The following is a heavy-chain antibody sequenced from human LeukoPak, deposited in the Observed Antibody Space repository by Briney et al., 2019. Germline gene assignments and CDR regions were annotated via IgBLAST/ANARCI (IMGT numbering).Heavy chain of an antibody. D-gene: IGHD1-26*01. CDR1: GFTLSRYD. Sequence: GGSLRLSCAASGFTLSRYDMHWVRHATGKGLEWVSALGTAGDTYYPGSVKGRFTISRKNAKNSLYLQMNSLRAGDTAVYYCARVGSNAFDIWGQGTMVTVSS. V-gene: IGHV3-13*04. J-gene: IGHJ3*02. CDR3: ARVGSNAFDI. CDR2: LGTAGDT.